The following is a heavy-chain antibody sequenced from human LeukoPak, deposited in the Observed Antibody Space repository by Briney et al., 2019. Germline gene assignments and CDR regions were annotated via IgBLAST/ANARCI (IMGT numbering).Heavy chain of an antibody. D-gene: IGHD2-2*01. CDR1: GYTFTSYD. J-gene: IGHJ5*02. CDR3: ARGPLGYCSSTSCLFLDP. CDR2: MNPNSGNT. Sequence: GASVKVSCKASGYTFTSYDINWVRQATGQGLEWMGWMNPNSGNTGYAQKFQGRVTITRNTSISTAYMELRSLRSEDTAVYYCARGPLGYCSSTSCLFLDPWGQGTLVTVSS. V-gene: IGHV1-8*03.